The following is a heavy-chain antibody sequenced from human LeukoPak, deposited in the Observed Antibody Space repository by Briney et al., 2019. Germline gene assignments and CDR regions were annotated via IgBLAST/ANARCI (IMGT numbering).Heavy chain of an antibody. CDR1: GLTFTSYS. Sequence: GGSLRLSCAASGLTFTSYSMNWVRQAPGKGLEWVSTISGGGSTYYADSVKGRFTISRDNSKNTPYLQVNSLRAEDTAVYYCAKGGKWDVTPFDYWGQGTLVTVSS. D-gene: IGHD1-26*01. CDR2: ISGGGST. CDR3: AKGGKWDVTPFDY. J-gene: IGHJ4*02. V-gene: IGHV3-23*01.